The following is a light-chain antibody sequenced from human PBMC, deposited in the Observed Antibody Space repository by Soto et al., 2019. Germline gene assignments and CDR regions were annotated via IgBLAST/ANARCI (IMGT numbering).Light chain of an antibody. V-gene: IGKV3-15*01. Sequence: EIVMTQSPATLSVSPGERVALSCRASQSVSTNLAWYQQKPGLAPRLLIYGASTRATGVPARFSGSGSGTEFTLNISSLQSEDFAVYYCQQYNNWPLTFGGGTKVEIK. CDR3: QQYNNWPLT. J-gene: IGKJ4*01. CDR1: QSVSTN. CDR2: GAS.